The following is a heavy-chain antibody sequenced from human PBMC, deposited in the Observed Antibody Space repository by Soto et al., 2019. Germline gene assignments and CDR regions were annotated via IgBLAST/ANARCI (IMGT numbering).Heavy chain of an antibody. D-gene: IGHD3-9*01. CDR1: GFTFTNYW. V-gene: IGHV3-74*03. Sequence: EVQLVESGGGLVQPGGSLRLSCAASGFTFTNYWMHWVRQAPGKGLVWVSRINSAGSSTKYADSVEGRFTISRDNAKNTLYLQMNSLRAEDTAVYYCARDYDMPPNWFDPWGQGTLVTVSS. CDR2: INSAGSST. J-gene: IGHJ5*02. CDR3: ARDYDMPPNWFDP.